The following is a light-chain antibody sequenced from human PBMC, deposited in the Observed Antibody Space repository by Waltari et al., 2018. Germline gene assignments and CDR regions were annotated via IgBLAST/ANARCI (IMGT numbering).Light chain of an antibody. V-gene: IGLV2-8*01. CDR3: SSYSDSNNLV. CDR1: SGDVGGYPY. Sequence: QSALTQPPSASGSPGQSVTISCTGTSGDVGGYPYVSWYQQHPGRAPKLIIYEVNKRPSGVPGRFSGSKSGNTASLTVSVPQAEDEAEYYCSSYSDSNNLVFGGGTKLTVL. CDR2: EVN. J-gene: IGLJ2*01.